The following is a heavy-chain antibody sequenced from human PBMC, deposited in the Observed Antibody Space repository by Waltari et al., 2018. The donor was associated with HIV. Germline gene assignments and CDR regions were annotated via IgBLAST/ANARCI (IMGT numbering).Heavy chain of an antibody. CDR2: IVVGSYSR. CDR3: AADRGRRRGTFDY. D-gene: IGHD1-1*01. V-gene: IGHV1-58*02. CDR1: GFTFSNSA. Sequence: QMLLLQSGPEVKKPGTSVKVSCKASGFTFSNSAMQWVRQARGQRPEWLGWIVVGSYSRNYAPMFRERVTITSDMSTNTVYMELSILNSNDTAVYYCAADRGRRRGTFDYWGQGTLVTVSS. J-gene: IGHJ4*02.